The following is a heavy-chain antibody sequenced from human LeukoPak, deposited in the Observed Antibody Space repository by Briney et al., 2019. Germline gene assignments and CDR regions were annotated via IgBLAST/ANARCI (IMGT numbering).Heavy chain of an antibody. J-gene: IGHJ4*02. D-gene: IGHD3-22*01. CDR2: IRSDGSNK. V-gene: IGHV3-30*02. Sequence: GGSLRLSCAASGFTFSSYGMHWVRQAPGKGLEWMAFIRSDGSNKYYADSVKGRFTISRDNSKNTLYLQMNSLRAEDTAVYYCAKTYYYDSSGYYPTLDYWGQGTLVTVSS. CDR3: AKTYYYDSSGYYPTLDY. CDR1: GFTFSSYG.